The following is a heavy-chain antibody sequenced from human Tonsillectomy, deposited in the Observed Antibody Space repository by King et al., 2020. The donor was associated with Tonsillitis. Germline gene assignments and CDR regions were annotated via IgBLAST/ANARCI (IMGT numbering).Heavy chain of an antibody. D-gene: IGHD3-10*01. J-gene: IGHJ3*02. V-gene: IGHV3-7*01. CDR1: GFTFSGFW. Sequence: QLVQSGGGLVQPGGSLRLSCAVSGFTFSGFWMTWVRQAPGKGLEWVANIKRDGSQKNYLDSVEGRFTISRDNTKNSLYLQMNSLRPEDTALYYCARDSSPSASGIYYDVFDIWGQGTMVTVSS. CDR3: ARDSSPSASGIYYDVFDI. CDR2: IKRDGSQK.